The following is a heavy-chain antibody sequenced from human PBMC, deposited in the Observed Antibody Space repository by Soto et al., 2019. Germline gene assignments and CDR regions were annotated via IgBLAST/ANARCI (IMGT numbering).Heavy chain of an antibody. V-gene: IGHV5-10-1*01. CDR2: IDPYDSYT. CDR3: ARPPLTGFGTYAMDF. J-gene: IGHJ6*02. CDR1: GYSFTNYW. Sequence: GESLKISCKGSGYSFTNYWISWVRQKPGKGLEWMGRIDPYDSYTNYSPSFQGHVTISVDKSISTAYLQWSSLKASDTAMYYCARPPLTGFGTYAMDFWGQGTTVT. D-gene: IGHD3-10*01.